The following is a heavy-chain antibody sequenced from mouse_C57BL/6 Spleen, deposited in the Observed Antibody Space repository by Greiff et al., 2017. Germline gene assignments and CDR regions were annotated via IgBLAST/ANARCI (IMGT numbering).Heavy chain of an antibody. CDR2: IDPSDSYT. J-gene: IGHJ4*01. Sequence: QVQLQQPGAELVMPGASVKLSCKASGYTFTSYWMHWVKQRPGQGLEWIGEIDPSDSYTNYNQKFKGKSTLTVDKSSSTAYMQLSSLTSEDSAVYYCARKRMGPRDAMDYWGQGTSVTVSS. D-gene: IGHD4-1*01. V-gene: IGHV1-69*01. CDR1: GYTFTSYW. CDR3: ARKRMGPRDAMDY.